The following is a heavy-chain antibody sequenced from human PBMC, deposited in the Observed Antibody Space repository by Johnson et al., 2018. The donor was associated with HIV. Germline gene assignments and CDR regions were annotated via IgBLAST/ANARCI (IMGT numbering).Heavy chain of an antibody. CDR3: TTDREYCSGGSCYLNAFDI. Sequence: VQLVESGGGLVKPGGSLRLSCAASGFTFSNAWMSWVRQAPGKGLEWVGRIHSKTDGGTTDYAAPVKGRFTISRDDSKNTLYLQMNSLKTEDTAVYYCTTDREYCSGGSCYLNAFDIWGQGTMVTVSS. J-gene: IGHJ3*02. CDR1: GFTFSNAW. V-gene: IGHV3-15*01. D-gene: IGHD2-15*01. CDR2: IHSKTDGGTT.